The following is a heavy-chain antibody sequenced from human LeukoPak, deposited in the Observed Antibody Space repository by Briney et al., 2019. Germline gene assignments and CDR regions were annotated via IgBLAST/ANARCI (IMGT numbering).Heavy chain of an antibody. CDR2: IYSGGST. CDR3: ASRYYDSSGYYYSEDY. Sequence: PGGSLRLSCAASGFTVSSNYMSWVRQAPGKGLERVSVIYSGGSTYYADSVKGRFTISRDNSKNTLYLQMNSLRAEDTAVYYCASRYYDSSGYYYSEDYWGQGTLVTVSS. CDR1: GFTVSSNY. V-gene: IGHV3-53*01. J-gene: IGHJ4*02. D-gene: IGHD3-22*01.